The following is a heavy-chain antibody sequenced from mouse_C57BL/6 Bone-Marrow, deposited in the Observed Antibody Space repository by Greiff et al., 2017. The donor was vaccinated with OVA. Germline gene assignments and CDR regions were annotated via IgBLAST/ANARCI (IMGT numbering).Heavy chain of an antibody. D-gene: IGHD2-4*01. J-gene: IGHJ2*01. CDR1: GYTFTSYW. Sequence: QVQLQQPGTELVKPGASVKLSCKASGYTFTSYWMHWVKQRPGQGLEWIGNINPSNGGTNYNAKFKSKATLTVDKSSSTAYMQLSSLTSEDSAVYYCARVVDYDYASRYYFDYWGQGTTLTVSS. V-gene: IGHV1-53*01. CDR2: INPSNGGT. CDR3: ARVVDYDYASRYYFDY.